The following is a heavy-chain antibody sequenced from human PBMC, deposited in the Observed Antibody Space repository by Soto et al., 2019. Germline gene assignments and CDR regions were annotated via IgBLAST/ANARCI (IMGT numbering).Heavy chain of an antibody. Sequence: PGGSLRLSCAASGFTFSRYSMNWVRQAPGKGLEWVSSISSSSSYIYYADSVKGRFTISRDNAKNSLYLQMNSLRAEDTAVYYCARDGLVIIAVAEPDRYYYYGMDVWGQGTTVTVSS. CDR2: ISSSSSYI. CDR3: ARDGLVIIAVAEPDRYYYYGMDV. CDR1: GFTFSRYS. D-gene: IGHD6-19*01. V-gene: IGHV3-21*01. J-gene: IGHJ6*02.